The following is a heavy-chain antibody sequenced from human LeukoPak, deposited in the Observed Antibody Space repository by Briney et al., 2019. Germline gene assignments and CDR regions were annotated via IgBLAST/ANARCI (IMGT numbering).Heavy chain of an antibody. CDR1: GGSIIKYH. Sequence: SETLSLTCSVSGGSIIKYHWIWIRQSPGKGLEWIGYIYYSGSTNYNPSLKSRVTISVDTSKNQFSLSLSSVTAADTAVYYCARGRGDGRGCCIDYWGQGTLVTVSS. J-gene: IGHJ4*02. D-gene: IGHD4-17*01. CDR3: ARGRGDGRGCCIDY. CDR2: IYYSGST. V-gene: IGHV4-59*03.